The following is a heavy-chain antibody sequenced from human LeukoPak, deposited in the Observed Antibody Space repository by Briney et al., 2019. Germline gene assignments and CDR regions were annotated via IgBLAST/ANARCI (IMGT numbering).Heavy chain of an antibody. CDR2: IYYSGST. D-gene: IGHD2-15*01. Sequence: SETLSLTCTVSGGSISSHYWSWVRQPPGKGLEWIGYIYYSGSTNYNPSLKSRVTISVDTSKNQFSLKLSSVTAADTAVYYCARGYCSGGSCYFDYWGQGTLVTVSS. J-gene: IGHJ4*02. CDR1: GGSISSHY. CDR3: ARGYCSGGSCYFDY. V-gene: IGHV4-59*11.